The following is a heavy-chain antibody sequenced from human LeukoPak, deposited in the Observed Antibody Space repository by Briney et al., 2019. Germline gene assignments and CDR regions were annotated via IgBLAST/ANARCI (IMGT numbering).Heavy chain of an antibody. J-gene: IGHJ4*02. CDR1: GFTFSSYW. Sequence: GGSLRLSCAASGFTFSSYWMHWVRQVPGKGLVWVSRISSDGSSTTYADSVKGRFTISRDNSKNTLYLQMNSLRAEDTAVYYCAKEVDYWGQGTLVTVSS. CDR3: AKEVDY. V-gene: IGHV3-74*01. CDR2: ISSDGSST.